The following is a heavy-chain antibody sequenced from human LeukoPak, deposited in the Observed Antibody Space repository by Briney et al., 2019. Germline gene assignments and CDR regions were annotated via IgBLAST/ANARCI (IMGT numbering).Heavy chain of an antibody. Sequence: PGGSLRLSCAASGFTFSSNAMNWVRQAPGKGLEWVSGITGSGDSTYYADSVKGRFTISRDNSNNTVYLQMNSLRVEDTAVYYCAKDSSYYYGSTCYIDYWGQGALVTVSS. CDR2: ITGSGDST. CDR1: GFTFSSNA. D-gene: IGHD3-22*01. J-gene: IGHJ4*02. CDR3: AKDSSYYYGSTCYIDY. V-gene: IGHV3-23*01.